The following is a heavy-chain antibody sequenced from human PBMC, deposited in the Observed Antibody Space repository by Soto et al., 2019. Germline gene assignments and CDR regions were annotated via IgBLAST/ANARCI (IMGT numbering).Heavy chain of an antibody. CDR3: ARDGITIFGVVIIEGVFDY. CDR2: ISSSSSYI. J-gene: IGHJ4*02. D-gene: IGHD3-3*01. CDR1: GFTFSSYS. V-gene: IGHV3-21*01. Sequence: PGGSLRLSCAASGFTFSSYSMNWVRQAPGKGLEWVSSISSSSSYIYYADSVKGRFTISRDNAKNSLCLQMNSLRAEDTAVYYCARDGITIFGVVIIEGVFDYWGQGTLVTVSS.